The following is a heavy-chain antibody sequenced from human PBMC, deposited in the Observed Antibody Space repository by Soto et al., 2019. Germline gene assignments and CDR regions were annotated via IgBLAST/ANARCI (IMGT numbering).Heavy chain of an antibody. J-gene: IGHJ3*02. CDR3: AKATGEDYYDSSGYGPAFAFDI. Sequence: SETLSLTCTVSGGSISSGDYYWSWIRQPPGKGLEWIGYIYYSGSTSYNASLKSRTSISADPSNNQFSLKLSSVTAADTAVYYCAKATGEDYYDSSGYGPAFAFDIWGQGTMVTVSS. CDR2: IYYSGST. V-gene: IGHV4-30-4*01. CDR1: GGSISSGDYY. D-gene: IGHD3-22*01.